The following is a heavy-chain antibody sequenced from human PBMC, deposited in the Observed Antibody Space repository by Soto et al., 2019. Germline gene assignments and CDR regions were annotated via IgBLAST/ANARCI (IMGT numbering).Heavy chain of an antibody. V-gene: IGHV3-23*01. CDR2: ISGSGGRT. Sequence: PGGSLRLSCAAARFPFISYAMNCVTQAPGKGLEWVSAISGSGGRTYYAGSVKGRFTNSRDHSKHALYLQMHSLRAEVTAVYYCAKGLRIAAAGRGFSWFDPWGQGSLVTVSS. CDR1: RFPFISYA. J-gene: IGHJ5*02. D-gene: IGHD6-13*01. CDR3: AKGLRIAAAGRGFSWFDP.